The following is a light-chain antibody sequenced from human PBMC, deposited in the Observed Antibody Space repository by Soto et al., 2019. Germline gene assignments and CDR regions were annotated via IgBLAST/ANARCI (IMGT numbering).Light chain of an antibody. CDR2: AAS. CDR1: QSISSY. J-gene: IGKJ4*01. CDR3: QQSYSNLT. V-gene: IGKV1-39*01. Sequence: DIQMTQSPSTLSGSVGDRVTITCRASQSISSYLNWYQQKPGKAPKLLIYAASSLQSGVPSGFSVSGSGIDFTLTISSLQPEDFATYYCQQSYSNLTFGGGTKVDIK.